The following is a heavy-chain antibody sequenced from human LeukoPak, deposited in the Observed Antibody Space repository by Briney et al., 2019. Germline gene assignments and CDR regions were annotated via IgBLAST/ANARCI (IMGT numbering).Heavy chain of an antibody. CDR2: IKQDGSEK. J-gene: IGHJ4*02. D-gene: IGHD5-18*01. CDR1: GFTFSSYW. CDR3: ARVNVGYSYGDRLDY. V-gene: IGHV3-7*01. Sequence: GGSLRLSCAASGFTFSSYWMSWVRQAPGKGLEWVANIKQDGSEKYYVDSVKGRFTISRDNAKNSLYLQMNSLRAEDTAVYYCARVNVGYSYGDRLDYWGQGTLVTVSS.